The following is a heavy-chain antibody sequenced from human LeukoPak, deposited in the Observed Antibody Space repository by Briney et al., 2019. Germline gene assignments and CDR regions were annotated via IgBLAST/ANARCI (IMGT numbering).Heavy chain of an antibody. D-gene: IGHD6-13*01. V-gene: IGHV1-69*13. CDR2: ITPLFGTA. CDR3: ARDSSGIRSLIAH. J-gene: IGHJ1*01. CDR1: GGTFSKYT. Sequence: SVKVSCKASGGTFSKYTISWVRQRPGQGLEWMGGITPLFGTANYAQKFQGRVTITADESASTAYMELSSLRSEDTAVYYCARDSSGIRSLIAHWGQGTLVTVSS.